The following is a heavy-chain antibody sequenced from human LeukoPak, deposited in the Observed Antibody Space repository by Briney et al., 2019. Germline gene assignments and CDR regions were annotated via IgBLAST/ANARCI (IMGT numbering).Heavy chain of an antibody. CDR3: ARGGMLHDAFDI. J-gene: IGHJ3*02. CDR2: ISSSSTI. D-gene: IGHD2-8*01. Sequence: GGSLRLSCAASGFTFSSYSMNWVRQAPGKGLERVSYISSSSTIYYADSVKGRFTISRDNAKNSLYLQMNSLRAEDTAVYYCARGGMLHDAFDIWGQGTMVTVSS. V-gene: IGHV3-48*01. CDR1: GFTFSSYS.